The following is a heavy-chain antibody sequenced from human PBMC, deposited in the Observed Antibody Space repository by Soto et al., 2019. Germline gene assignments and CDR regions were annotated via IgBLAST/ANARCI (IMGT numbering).Heavy chain of an antibody. CDR1: GFGFDGYA. CDR2: ISWNSGTI. J-gene: IGHJ6*02. Sequence: EVQLVESGGGLVQPGRSLRLSCAASGFGFDGYAMHWVRQDPGKGLEWVSGISWNSGTIGYADSVKGQFTISRDNAKNSLYLQMNSLRLEDTAMYYCAKDTQLRFYGMDVWGQGTTVTVSS. V-gene: IGHV3-9*01. CDR3: AKDTQLRFYGMDV.